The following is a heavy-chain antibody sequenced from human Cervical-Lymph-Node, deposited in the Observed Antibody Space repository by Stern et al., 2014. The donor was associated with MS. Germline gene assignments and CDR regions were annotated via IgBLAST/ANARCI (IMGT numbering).Heavy chain of an antibody. CDR3: AKIAATNSYYAMDV. J-gene: IGHJ6*02. V-gene: IGHV3-9*01. CDR2: ISWNSGEI. Sequence: EVQLVESGGGLVQPGGSLRLSCAASGFIFDNYAMHWVRQGPGKGLEWVSGISWNSGEIDYADSVKGRFTIFRDNAKNSLYLEMKSLRPEDTAFYYCAKIAATNSYYAMDVWGQGTTVTVSS. CDR1: GFIFDNYA. D-gene: IGHD2-21*01.